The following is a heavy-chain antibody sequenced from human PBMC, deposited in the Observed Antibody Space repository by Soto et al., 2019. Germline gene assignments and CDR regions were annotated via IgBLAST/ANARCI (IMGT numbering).Heavy chain of an antibody. CDR3: AAGLQVGATYYYYYYGMDV. V-gene: IGHV1-58*01. CDR2: IVVGSGNT. J-gene: IGHJ6*02. Sequence: SVKVSCKASGFTFTSSAVQWVRQARGQRLEWIGWIVVGSGNTNYAQKFQERVTITRDMSTSTAYMELSSLRSEDTAVYYCAAGLQVGATYYYYYYGMDVWGQGATVTVSS. CDR1: GFTFTSSA. D-gene: IGHD1-26*01.